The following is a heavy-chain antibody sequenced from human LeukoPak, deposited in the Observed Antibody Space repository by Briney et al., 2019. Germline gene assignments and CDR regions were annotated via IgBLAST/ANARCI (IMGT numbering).Heavy chain of an antibody. D-gene: IGHD6-6*01. V-gene: IGHV4-34*01. CDR3: ARDGPYSSSGHFDY. CDR1: GGSFSGYN. J-gene: IGHJ4*02. Sequence: SETLSLTCAVYGGSFSGYNWSWIRQPPGKGLEWIGEINHSGSTNYNPSLKSRVTISVDTSKNQFSLKLSSVTAADTAVYYCARDGPYSSSGHFDYWGQGTLVTVSS. CDR2: INHSGST.